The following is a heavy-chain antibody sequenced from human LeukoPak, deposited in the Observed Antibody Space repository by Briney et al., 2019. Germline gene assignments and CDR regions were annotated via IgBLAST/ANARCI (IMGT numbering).Heavy chain of an antibody. D-gene: IGHD4-23*01. J-gene: IGHJ4*02. CDR3: ARDSEHYGGNPEYFDY. CDR1: GDSVSSNSAA. V-gene: IGHV6-1*01. CDR2: TYYRSKWYN. Sequence: SQTLSLICAISGDSVSSNSAAWNWIRQSPSRGLEWLGRTYYRSKWYNDYAVSVKSRITINPDTSKNQFSLQLNSVTPEDTAVYYCARDSEHYGGNPEYFDYWGQGTLVTVSS.